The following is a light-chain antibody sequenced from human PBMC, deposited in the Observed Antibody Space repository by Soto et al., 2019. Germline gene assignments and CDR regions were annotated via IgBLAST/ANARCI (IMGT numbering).Light chain of an antibody. Sequence: QSALTQSASVSGSPGQSITISCTGTSSDVGGYNYVSWYQHHPGKAHKLIIYDVTNRPSGVSNPFSGSKSGNTASLTISGLQPEDEADYYCSSYTTSNTRQIVFGTGTKVTVL. CDR1: SSDVGGYNY. CDR2: DVT. V-gene: IGLV2-14*03. CDR3: SSYTTSNTRQIV. J-gene: IGLJ1*01.